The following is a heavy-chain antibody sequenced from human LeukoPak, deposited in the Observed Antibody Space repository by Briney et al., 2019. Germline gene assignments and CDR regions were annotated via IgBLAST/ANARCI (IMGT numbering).Heavy chain of an antibody. D-gene: IGHD2-2*01. CDR2: IYPGDSNT. V-gene: IGHV5-51*01. CDR1: GYSFTSYW. CDR3: ARANYASFDFAS. Sequence: GESLKISCKGSGYSFTSYWIGRVRQMPGKGLEWIGIIYPGDSNTKYSPSFQGQVTISADKSISTAYVQWSSLKASDTAMYYCARANYASFDFASWGQGTLVTVSS. J-gene: IGHJ4*02.